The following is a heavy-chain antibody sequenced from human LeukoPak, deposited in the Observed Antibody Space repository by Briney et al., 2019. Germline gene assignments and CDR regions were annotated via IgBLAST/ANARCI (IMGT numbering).Heavy chain of an antibody. V-gene: IGHV3-30*02. CDR1: GFTFSTFG. CDR2: IRYDGSNK. D-gene: IGHD3-22*01. J-gene: IGHJ4*02. Sequence: GGSLRLSCAASGFAASGFTFSTFGMHWVRQAPGKGLEWVAFIRYDGSNKYYADSVKGRFTISRENAKNSLYLQMNSLRAGDTAVYYCARGGGDSSGFDYWGQGTLVTVSS. CDR3: ARGGGDSSGFDY.